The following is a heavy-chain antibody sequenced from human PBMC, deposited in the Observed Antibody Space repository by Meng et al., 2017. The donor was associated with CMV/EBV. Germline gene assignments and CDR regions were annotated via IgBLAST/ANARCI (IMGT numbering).Heavy chain of an antibody. V-gene: IGHV1-18*01. Sequence: SCKASGYTFTNYGISWVRQAPGQGLEWMGWISAYNENTNYAQELQGRVTMTTDTSTTTAYMELRSLRSDDTAVYYCARAHLGDWFDPWGQGTLVTVSS. CDR3: ARAHLGDWFDP. D-gene: IGHD2-15*01. J-gene: IGHJ5*02. CDR1: GYTFTNYG. CDR2: ISAYNENT.